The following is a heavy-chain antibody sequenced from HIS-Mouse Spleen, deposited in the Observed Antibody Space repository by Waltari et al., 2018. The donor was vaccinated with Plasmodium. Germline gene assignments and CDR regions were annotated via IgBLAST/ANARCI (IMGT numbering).Heavy chain of an antibody. Sequence: EVQLVESGVGLVQPGGSLGLSCAASGFTFSCYCISGVAQAPGKGLEWVANIKQEGSEKYYVDSVKGRFTISRDNAKNSLYLQMNSLRAEDTAVYYCASSWYWYFDLWGRGTLVTVSS. CDR2: IKQEGSEK. CDR1: GFTFSCYC. D-gene: IGHD6-13*01. J-gene: IGHJ2*01. V-gene: IGHV3-7*01. CDR3: ASSWYWYFDL.